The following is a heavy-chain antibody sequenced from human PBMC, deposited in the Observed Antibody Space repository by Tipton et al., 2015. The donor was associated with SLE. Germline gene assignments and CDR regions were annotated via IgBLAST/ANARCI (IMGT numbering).Heavy chain of an antibody. CDR2: IYTSGST. J-gene: IGHJ5*02. CDR3: ARGRRGFDP. CDR1: GGSISSGSYY. D-gene: IGHD1-14*01. V-gene: IGHV4-61*02. Sequence: TLSLTCTVSGGSISSGSYYWSWIRQPAGKGLEWIGRIYTSGSTSYNPSLKSRVTISVDTSKNQFSLKLSSVTAADTAVYYCARGRRGFDPWGQGTLVTVSS.